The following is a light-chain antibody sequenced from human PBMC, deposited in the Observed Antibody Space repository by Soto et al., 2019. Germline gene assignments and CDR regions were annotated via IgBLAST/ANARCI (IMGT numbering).Light chain of an antibody. CDR2: EDN. Sequence: QSVLTQPPSVSAAPGQKVTIPCSGSSSNIGSDFVSWYQQLPRTAPKLLIYEDNKRPSGIPDRFSGSKSGTSATLGITGLQTGDEADYYCGAWDTSLSGGVFGGGTKLTVL. J-gene: IGLJ2*01. CDR3: GAWDTSLSGGV. CDR1: SSNIGSDF. V-gene: IGLV1-51*02.